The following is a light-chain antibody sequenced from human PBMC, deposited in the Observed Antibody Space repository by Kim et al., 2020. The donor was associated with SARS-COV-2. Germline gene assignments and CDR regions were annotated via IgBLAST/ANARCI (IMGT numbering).Light chain of an antibody. Sequence: PGQSITITCTGTSSDVGNYNLVSWYQQHPGKAPKLMIYEVTKRPSGVSNRFSDSKSGNTASLTISGLQAEDEADYYCCSYAGSRNVFGGGTQLTVL. V-gene: IGLV2-23*02. J-gene: IGLJ7*01. CDR2: EVT. CDR1: SSDVGNYNL. CDR3: CSYAGSRNV.